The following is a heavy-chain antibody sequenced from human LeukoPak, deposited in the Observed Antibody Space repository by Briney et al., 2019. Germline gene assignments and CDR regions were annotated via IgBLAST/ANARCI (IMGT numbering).Heavy chain of an antibody. D-gene: IGHD6-19*01. Sequence: ASVKVSCKASGYTFIRNGISWVRQAPGQGLEWMGWISPYNENTKYLQMLQGRVTLTTDTSTSTAYMELRSLRSDDTAVYYCARTMAVAGTGGNFDYWGQGTLVTVSS. CDR2: ISPYNENT. J-gene: IGHJ4*02. CDR1: GYTFIRNG. V-gene: IGHV1-18*01. CDR3: ARTMAVAGTGGNFDY.